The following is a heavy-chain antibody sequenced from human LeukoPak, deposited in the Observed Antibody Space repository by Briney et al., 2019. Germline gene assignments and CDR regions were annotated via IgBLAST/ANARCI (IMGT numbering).Heavy chain of an antibody. J-gene: IGHJ4*02. CDR1: GFTFTSSA. V-gene: IGHV1-58*02. D-gene: IGHD4-17*01. Sequence: GASVKVSCKASGFTFTSSAMQWVRQARGQRLEWIGWIVVGSGNTNYAQKFQERVTITRDMSTSTAYMELRSLRSDDTAVYYCARGPYGDPLSNWGQGTLVTVSS. CDR3: ARGPYGDPLSN. CDR2: IVVGSGNT.